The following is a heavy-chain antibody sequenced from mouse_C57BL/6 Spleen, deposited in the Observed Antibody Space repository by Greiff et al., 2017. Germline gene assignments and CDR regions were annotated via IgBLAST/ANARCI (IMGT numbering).Heavy chain of an antibody. CDR2: IYPGSGST. Sequence: QVQLQQSGAELVKPGASVKMSCKASGYTFTSYWITWVKQRPGQGLEWIGDIYPGSGSTNYNEKFKSKATLTVDTSSSTAYMQLSSLTSEDSAVYYCARRGDYDEGYFDVWGTGTTVTVSS. V-gene: IGHV1-55*01. J-gene: IGHJ1*03. D-gene: IGHD2-4*01. CDR3: ARRGDYDEGYFDV. CDR1: GYTFTSYW.